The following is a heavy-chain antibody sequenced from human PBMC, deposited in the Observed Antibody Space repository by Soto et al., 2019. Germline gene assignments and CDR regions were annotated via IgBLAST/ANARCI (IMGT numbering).Heavy chain of an antibody. V-gene: IGHV4-30-4*08. CDR3: ARGGSGWAEYFQH. CDR2: IYYTGGT. Sequence: QVQLQESGPGLVEPSQTLSLTCTVSGGSIGSTDSYWSWIRRPPGTGLEWIGYIYYTGGTFYNPSLKSRLTISLETSSNQFSLTLTSVTATDTGIYYCARGGSGWAEYFQHWGQGTLVAVSS. D-gene: IGHD6-25*01. CDR1: GGSIGSTDSY. J-gene: IGHJ1*01.